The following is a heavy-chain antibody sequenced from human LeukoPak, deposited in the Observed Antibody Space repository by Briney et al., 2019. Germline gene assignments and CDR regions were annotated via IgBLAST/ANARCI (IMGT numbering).Heavy chain of an antibody. V-gene: IGHV4-39*01. Sequence: PSETLSLTCTLSVGSISSSSYYWGWIRQPPGKGLECFGCIYYSGSTYYNPSLKNRVTIYVDTSKNQFSLKLSSVTAADTAVYYCARTRGYSGYVDAFDIWGQGTMVTVFS. D-gene: IGHD5-12*01. CDR3: ARTRGYSGYVDAFDI. CDR1: VGSISSSSYY. J-gene: IGHJ3*02. CDR2: IYYSGST.